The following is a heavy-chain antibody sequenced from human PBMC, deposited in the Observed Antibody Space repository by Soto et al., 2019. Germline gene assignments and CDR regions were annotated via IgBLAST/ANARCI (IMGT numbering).Heavy chain of an antibody. CDR1: GFGFDEYG. Sequence: EVSLVESGGGVVRPGGSLRLSCAASGFGFDEYGMSWVRQGPGKGLEWASGINRHGDSTGYADSVKGRFTISRDNAKNSLYLQMNGLRAEDTAFYYCARDHRWGYEYGDYGDSWGQGTLVTVSS. CDR2: INRHGDST. V-gene: IGHV3-20*04. CDR3: ARDHRWGYEYGDYGDS. J-gene: IGHJ4*02. D-gene: IGHD4-17*01.